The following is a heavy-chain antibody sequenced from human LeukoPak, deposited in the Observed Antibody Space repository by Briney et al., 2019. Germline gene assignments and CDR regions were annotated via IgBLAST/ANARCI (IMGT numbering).Heavy chain of an antibody. V-gene: IGHV3-33*08. CDR2: IWYDGSNK. Sequence: PGGSLRLSCAASGFTFSSHGMHWVRQAPGKGLEWVAVIWYDGSNKYYADSVKGRFTISRDNSKNTLYLQMNSLRAEDTAVYFCARDTLGYYDILTGYSHFDYWGQGTLVTVSS. J-gene: IGHJ4*02. CDR3: ARDTLGYYDILTGYSHFDY. D-gene: IGHD3-9*01. CDR1: GFTFSSHG.